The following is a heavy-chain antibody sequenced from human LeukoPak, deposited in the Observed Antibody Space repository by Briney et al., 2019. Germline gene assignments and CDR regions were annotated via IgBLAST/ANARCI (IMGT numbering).Heavy chain of an antibody. V-gene: IGHV1-18*01. Sequence: ASVKVSCKASGYTFTSYGISWVRRAPGQGLEWMGWISAYNGNTNYAQKLQGRVTMTTDTSTSTAYMELRSLRSDDTAVYYCAREGTHYYDSSGYLMYYMDVWGKGTTVTVSS. D-gene: IGHD3-22*01. CDR1: GYTFTSYG. J-gene: IGHJ6*03. CDR2: ISAYNGNT. CDR3: AREGTHYYDSSGYLMYYMDV.